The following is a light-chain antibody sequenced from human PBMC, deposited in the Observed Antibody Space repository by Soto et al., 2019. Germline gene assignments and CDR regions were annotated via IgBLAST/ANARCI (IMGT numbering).Light chain of an antibody. CDR1: QSIINW. Sequence: DIQMTQSPSTLSASVGDRVTITCRASQSIINWLAWYQQKPGTAPKLLIYRASTLESGVPSRFSGSRSGTEFTLTVSSLQPDDFATYYCQQYNDSFPYTFGQGTKVDIK. CDR2: RAS. V-gene: IGKV1-5*03. CDR3: QQYNDSFPYT. J-gene: IGKJ2*01.